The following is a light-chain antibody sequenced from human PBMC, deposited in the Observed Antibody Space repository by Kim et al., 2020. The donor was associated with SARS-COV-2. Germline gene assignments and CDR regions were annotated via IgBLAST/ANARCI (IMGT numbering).Light chain of an antibody. CDR3: QQYGRSPPWT. Sequence: EIVLTQSPGTLSLSPGERATLSCRASQSVSSSYLAWYQQRPGQAPRLLIYGASSRATGIPERVSVSVSGTDFTLTISRLEPEDFAVYYCQQYGRSPPWTLCQGAKVDIK. CDR2: GAS. J-gene: IGKJ1*01. CDR1: QSVSSSY. V-gene: IGKV3-20*01.